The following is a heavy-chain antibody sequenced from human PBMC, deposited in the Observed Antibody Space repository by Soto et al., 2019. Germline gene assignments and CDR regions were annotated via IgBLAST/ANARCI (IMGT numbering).Heavy chain of an antibody. J-gene: IGHJ6*02. CDR2: IYYSGST. CDR3: ARGGNYYYGVDV. Sequence: QVQLQESGPGLVKPSETLSLSCTVSGGSASSGSYYWNWIRQPPGKGLEWIGYIYYSGSTNYNPSLKSRGPISLDTSKKQFSLKLGSVTAADTAVYFWARGGNYYYGVDVWGQGTTVTVSS. CDR1: GGSASSGSYY. V-gene: IGHV4-61*01.